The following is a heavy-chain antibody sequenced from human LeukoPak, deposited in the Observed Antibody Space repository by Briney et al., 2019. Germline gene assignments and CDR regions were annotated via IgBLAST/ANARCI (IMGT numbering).Heavy chain of an antibody. D-gene: IGHD1-26*01. CDR1: GFTFSSYW. CDR2: IKQDGSEK. V-gene: IGHV3-7*01. CDR3: ARDGPHSGTYYYDY. Sequence: PGESLRLSCAASGFTFSSYWMSWVRQAPGKGLEWVANIKQDGSEKHYVDSVKGRFTISRDNAKNSLFLQMNSLRAEDTAVYFCARDGPHSGTYYYDYWGQGTLVTVSS. J-gene: IGHJ4*02.